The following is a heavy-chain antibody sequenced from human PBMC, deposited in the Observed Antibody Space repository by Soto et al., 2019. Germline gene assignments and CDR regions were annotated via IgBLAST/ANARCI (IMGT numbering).Heavy chain of an antibody. CDR1: GFSLSTDGVG. CDR3: AHSLPPRILDY. J-gene: IGHJ4*02. Sequence: QITLKESGPTLVKPTQTLTLTCTFSGFSLSTDGVGVGWIRQPPGKALEWLALSYWDDDKRYSPSLKNRRPNAKGTSKHQVVHRKTNMDPVDTDTYYCAHSLPPRILDYWRQGALVTVSS. D-gene: IGHD3-9*01. CDR2: SYWDDDK. V-gene: IGHV2-5*02.